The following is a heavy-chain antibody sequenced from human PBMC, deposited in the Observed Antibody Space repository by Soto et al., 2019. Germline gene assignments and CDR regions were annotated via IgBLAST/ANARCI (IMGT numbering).Heavy chain of an antibody. CDR3: ARGKVAMNILSD. D-gene: IGHD3-9*01. CDR1: GASISSDY. CDR2: NHYRGNS. Sequence: QVQLPESGPGLVKPSETLSLTCTVSGASISSDYWSWIRQPPGKGLEWIGFNHYRGNSNYNPSLRSRVTISVDTSTNQVSLRLTSVTAADTAINYCARGKVAMNILSDWGQGILATVYS. V-gene: IGHV4-59*01. J-gene: IGHJ4*02.